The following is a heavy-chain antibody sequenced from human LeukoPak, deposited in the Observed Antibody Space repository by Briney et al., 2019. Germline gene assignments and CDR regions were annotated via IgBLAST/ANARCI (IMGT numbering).Heavy chain of an antibody. Sequence: PGGSLRLSCAASGFTFRYSAMDWVRQAPGKGLEWVSLISHSGANTFYADSVKGRFTVSRDNSKNMMYLQMNSLRAKDTAVYYCAKDIEASIWGQGTLVTVSS. V-gene: IGHV3-23*01. CDR2: ISHSGANT. D-gene: IGHD2-15*01. CDR3: AKDIEASI. J-gene: IGHJ4*02. CDR1: GFTFRYSA.